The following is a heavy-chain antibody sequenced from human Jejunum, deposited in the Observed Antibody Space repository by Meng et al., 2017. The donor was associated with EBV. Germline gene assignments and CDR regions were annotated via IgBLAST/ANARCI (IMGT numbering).Heavy chain of an antibody. CDR1: GFTFSGYA. CDR3: EKGYYDYVWAGYPITWFDP. V-gene: IGHV3-23*04. J-gene: IGHJ5*02. Sequence: VQVVESGGDLVQPGGSLRLSCAVSGFTFSGYAMSWVRQAPGKGLEWVSSISGGGGSTYYVDSVKGRFTVSRDNSKNTLYLEMNSLRAEDTALYYCEKGYYDYVWAGYPITWFDPWGHGTLVTVSS. CDR2: ISGGGGST. D-gene: IGHD3-16*01.